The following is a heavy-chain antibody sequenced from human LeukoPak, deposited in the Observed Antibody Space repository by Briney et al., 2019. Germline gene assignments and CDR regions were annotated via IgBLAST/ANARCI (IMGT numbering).Heavy chain of an antibody. D-gene: IGHD1-14*01. CDR1: GGSFSGYY. V-gene: IGHV4-34*01. J-gene: IGHJ5*02. CDR2: IYHSGST. Sequence: SETLSLTCAVYGGSFSGYYWSWIRQPPGKGLEWIGYIYHSGSTYYNPSLKSRVTISVDRSKNQFSLKLSSVTAADTAVYYCARVRNSGDWFDPWGQGTLVTVSS. CDR3: ARVRNSGDWFDP.